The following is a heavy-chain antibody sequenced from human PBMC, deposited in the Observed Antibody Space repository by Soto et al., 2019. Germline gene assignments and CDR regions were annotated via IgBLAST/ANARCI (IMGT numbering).Heavy chain of an antibody. CDR2: FYPGDSDT. J-gene: IGHJ4*02. CDR3: ARVTSDRRDYTYGYDYLDY. D-gene: IGHD5-18*01. CDR1: GYNFPTYW. Sequence: PGESLKISCKGSGYNFPTYWIAWVRQMPGKGLEWMGIFYPGDSDTRYSPSFQGQVTISGDKSISTAYLQWSSLKASDTAIYYCARVTSDRRDYTYGYDYLDYWGPGTLVTVSS. V-gene: IGHV5-51*01.